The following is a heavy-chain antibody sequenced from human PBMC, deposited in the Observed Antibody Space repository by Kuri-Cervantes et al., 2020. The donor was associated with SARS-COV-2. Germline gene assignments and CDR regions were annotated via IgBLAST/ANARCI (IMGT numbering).Heavy chain of an antibody. J-gene: IGHJ3*02. V-gene: IGHV3-30*18. CDR2: ISYDGSNK. D-gene: IGHD1-26*01. CDR1: GFTSSSYG. CDR3: AKDHKKWELRHDAFDI. Sequence: GGSLRLSCAASGFTSSSYGMHWVRQAPGKGLEWVAVISYDGSNKYYADSVKGRFTISRDNSKNTLYLQMNSLRAEDTAVYYCAKDHKKWELRHDAFDIWGQGTMVTVSS.